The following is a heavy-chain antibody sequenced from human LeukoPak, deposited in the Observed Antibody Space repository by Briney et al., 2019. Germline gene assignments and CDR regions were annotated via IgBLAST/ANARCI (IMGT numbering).Heavy chain of an antibody. CDR2: SHRGGTT. Sequence: SETLSLTCTVSGYSINSGFYWGWIRQPPGKGLEWIGTSHRGGTTDYTPSLKSRLTISVDTSKNQFSLNLSSVTAADTAVYYCVRVYIYGRSYFDFWGQGTLVTVSS. V-gene: IGHV4-38-2*02. CDR1: GYSINSGFY. J-gene: IGHJ4*02. CDR3: VRVYIYGRSYFDF. D-gene: IGHD5-18*01.